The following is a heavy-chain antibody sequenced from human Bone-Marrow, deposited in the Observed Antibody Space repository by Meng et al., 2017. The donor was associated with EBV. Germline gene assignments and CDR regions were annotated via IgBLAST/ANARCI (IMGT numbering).Heavy chain of an antibody. CDR2: IKSESGGT. V-gene: IGHV1-2*06. Sequence: QVQLVQSGAEVKNPGDSVKVSCNTSGHNFSDYYIHWVRQAPGQGLEWMGRIKSESGGTHYAQTFQGRITMTRDTSISTAYMELTSLRSDDTAMYYCARDGDMPVAADWGQGTLVTVSS. CDR1: GHNFSDYY. CDR3: ARDGDMPVAAD. J-gene: IGHJ4*02. D-gene: IGHD6-19*01.